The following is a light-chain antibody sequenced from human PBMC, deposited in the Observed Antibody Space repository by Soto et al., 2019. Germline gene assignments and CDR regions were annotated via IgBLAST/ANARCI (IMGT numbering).Light chain of an antibody. CDR3: RSYGGNWV. CDR2: EVN. Sequence: QSVLTQPPSASGSPGQSVTISCTGNSSDIGNNNYVSWYQQHPGKAPKLMIYEVNKRPSGVPDRFSGSRSGNTASLTVSGLQAEDEADYYCRSYGGNWVFGGGTKVTVL. V-gene: IGLV2-8*01. CDR1: SSDIGNNNY. J-gene: IGLJ3*02.